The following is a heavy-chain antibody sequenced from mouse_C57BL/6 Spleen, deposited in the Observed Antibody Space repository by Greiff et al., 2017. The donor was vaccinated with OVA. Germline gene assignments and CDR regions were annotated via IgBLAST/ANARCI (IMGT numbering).Heavy chain of an antibody. Sequence: EVKLVESGAGLVKPGGSLKLSCAASGFTFSSYAMSWVRQTPEKRLEWVAYISSGGDYIYYADNVKGRFTISRDNARNTLYLQMSSLKSEDTAMYYCTREAYYGSPWFAYWGQGTLVTVSA. D-gene: IGHD1-1*01. CDR3: TREAYYGSPWFAY. CDR2: ISSGGDYI. V-gene: IGHV5-9-1*02. CDR1: GFTFSSYA. J-gene: IGHJ3*01.